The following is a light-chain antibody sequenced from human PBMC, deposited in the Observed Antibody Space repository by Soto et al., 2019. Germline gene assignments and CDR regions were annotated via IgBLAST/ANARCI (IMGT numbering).Light chain of an antibody. J-gene: IGLJ2*01. V-gene: IGLV1-44*01. CDR3: AAWDDSLNVVV. CDR2: SNN. Sequence: QSVLTQPPSASGTPGQRVTISCSGSSSNIGSNTVNWYQQLPGTAPKLLIYSNNHRPSGVPDRFSGSKSGTSASLAISGLKSEDEADYYCAAWDDSLNVVVFGGGTKLTVL. CDR1: SSNIGSNT.